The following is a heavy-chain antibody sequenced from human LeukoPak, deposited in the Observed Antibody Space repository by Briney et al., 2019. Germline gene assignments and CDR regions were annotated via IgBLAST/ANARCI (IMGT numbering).Heavy chain of an antibody. CDR2: ISAYNGNT. V-gene: IGHV1-18*01. J-gene: IGHJ4*02. CDR1: GGTFSSYA. CDR3: ARTPFITMIVVVTSGFDY. D-gene: IGHD3-22*01. Sequence: ASVKVSCKASGGTFSSYAISWVRQAPGQGLEWMGWISAYNGNTNYAQKLQGRVTMTTDTSTSTAYMELRSLRSDDTAVYYCARTPFITMIVVVTSGFDYWGQGTLVTVSS.